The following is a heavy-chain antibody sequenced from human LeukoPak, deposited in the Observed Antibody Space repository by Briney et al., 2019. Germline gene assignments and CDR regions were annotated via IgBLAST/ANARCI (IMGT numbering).Heavy chain of an antibody. D-gene: IGHD6-19*01. J-gene: IGHJ4*02. Sequence: ASVTVSCKASGYTFTSYYMHWVRQAPGQGLEWMGIINPSGGSTNYAQKLLGRVTMTTDTSTSTAYMELRSLRSDDTAVYYCARGHTARVAGPLGYWGQGTLVTVSS. CDR3: ARGHTARVAGPLGY. V-gene: IGHV1-46*01. CDR2: INPSGGST. CDR1: GYTFTSYY.